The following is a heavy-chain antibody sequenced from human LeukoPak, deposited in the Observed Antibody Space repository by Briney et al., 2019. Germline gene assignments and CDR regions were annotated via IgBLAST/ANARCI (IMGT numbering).Heavy chain of an antibody. D-gene: IGHD3-10*01. V-gene: IGHV3-9*01. Sequence: LXXXXGISWNSGSIGYADSVKGRFTISRDNAKNSLYLQMNSLRAEDTALYYCAKDIWFGEFPEYYGMDVWGQGTTVTVSS. CDR3: AKDIWFGEFPEYYGMDV. J-gene: IGHJ6*02. CDR2: ISWNSGSI.